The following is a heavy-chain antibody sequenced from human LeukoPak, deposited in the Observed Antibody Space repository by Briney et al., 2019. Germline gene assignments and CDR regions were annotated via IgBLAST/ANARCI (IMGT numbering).Heavy chain of an antibody. CDR3: ARGFNLVSTS. J-gene: IGHJ4*02. D-gene: IGHD2-8*01. Sequence: GGSLRLSCAASGFTFSDYHMTWIRQAPGKGLEWVSYISGSSIYTRYADSVKGRFTISRDNAKNSLYLQMNSLRAEDTAVYYCARGFNLVSTSWGQGTLVTVSS. V-gene: IGHV3-11*06. CDR2: ISGSSIYT. CDR1: GFTFSDYH.